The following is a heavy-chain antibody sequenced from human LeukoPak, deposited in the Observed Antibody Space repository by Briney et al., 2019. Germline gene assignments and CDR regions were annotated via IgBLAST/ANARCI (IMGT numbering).Heavy chain of an antibody. D-gene: IGHD3-22*01. V-gene: IGHV3-23*01. Sequence: GGSLRLSCAASEFTFSSYAMSWVRQAPGKGLEWVSAISGSGGSTYYADSVKGRFTISRDNSKNTLYLQMNSLRVEDTATYYCAKRDSSGSYPYYFDYWGQGTLVTVSS. CDR2: ISGSGGST. CDR3: AKRDSSGSYPYYFDY. J-gene: IGHJ4*02. CDR1: EFTFSSYA.